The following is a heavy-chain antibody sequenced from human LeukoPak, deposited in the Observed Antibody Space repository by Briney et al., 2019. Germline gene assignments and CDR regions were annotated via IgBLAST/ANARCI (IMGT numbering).Heavy chain of an antibody. V-gene: IGHV4-38-2*01. Sequence: SDTLSLTYAVSGYSISSDYFWGWIRQPPGKGLEYIGAIYHSGSTYYNPSLKSRVIISVDTSNNQFSLKLNSVTAADTAVYYCARGILLWGQGTLVTVSS. D-gene: IGHD2-15*01. J-gene: IGHJ4*02. CDR3: ARGILL. CDR1: GYSISSDYF. CDR2: IYHSGST.